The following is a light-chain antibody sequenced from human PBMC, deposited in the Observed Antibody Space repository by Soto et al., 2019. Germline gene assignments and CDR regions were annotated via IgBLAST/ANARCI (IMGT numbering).Light chain of an antibody. CDR1: QSVSSY. CDR3: QQRSKCRT. V-gene: IGKV3-11*01. CDR2: DAS. J-gene: IGKJ1*01. Sequence: EIVLTQSPATLSLSPGERATLSCRASQSVSSYLAWYQQKPGQAPRLLIYDASKRATGIPARFSGSGFGTDYTLTISSLEPEDFAVYYCQQRSKCRTFGQGTKGEIK.